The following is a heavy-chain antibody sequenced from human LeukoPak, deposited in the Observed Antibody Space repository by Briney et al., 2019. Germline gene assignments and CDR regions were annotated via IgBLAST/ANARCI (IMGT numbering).Heavy chain of an antibody. CDR3: AKDQKGYSYGYYFDY. CDR2: IRYDGSNK. CDR1: GFTFSSYG. J-gene: IGHJ4*02. Sequence: PGGSLRLSCAASGFTFSSYGMHWVRQAPGKGLEWVAFIRYDGSNKYYADSVKGRFTISRDNSKNTLYLQMNSLRAEDTAVYYCAKDQKGYSYGYYFDYWGQGTLVSVSS. V-gene: IGHV3-30*02. D-gene: IGHD5-18*01.